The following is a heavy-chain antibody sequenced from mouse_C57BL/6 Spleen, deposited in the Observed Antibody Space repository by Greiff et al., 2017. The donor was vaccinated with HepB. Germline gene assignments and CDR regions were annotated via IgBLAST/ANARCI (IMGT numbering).Heavy chain of an antibody. J-gene: IGHJ3*01. Sequence: EVQLQESGPELVKPGASVKIPCKASGYTFTDYNMDWVKQSHGKSLEWIGDINPNNGGTIYNQKFKGKATLTVDKSSSTAYMELRSLTSEDTAVYYCARRVYGNYPWFAYWGQGTLVTVSA. CDR1: GYTFTDYN. D-gene: IGHD2-1*01. CDR2: INPNNGGT. V-gene: IGHV1-18*01. CDR3: ARRVYGNYPWFAY.